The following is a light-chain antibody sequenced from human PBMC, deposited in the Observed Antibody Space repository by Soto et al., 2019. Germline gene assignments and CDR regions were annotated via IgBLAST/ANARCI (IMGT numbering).Light chain of an antibody. V-gene: IGKV1-39*01. J-gene: IGKJ1*01. CDR2: AAS. Sequence: DIQMTQSPSSLSASVGDRVTITCRSSQSISNYLNWYQQKPWKAPKLLIYAASGLQGGVPSRFSGRGSGTDFTLTISNLKPEDFATYCCQQTYSTPWTFGQGTKVEIK. CDR1: QSISNY. CDR3: QQTYSTPWT.